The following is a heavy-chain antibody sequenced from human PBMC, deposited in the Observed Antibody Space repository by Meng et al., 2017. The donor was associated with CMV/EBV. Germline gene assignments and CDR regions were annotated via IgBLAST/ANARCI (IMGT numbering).Heavy chain of an antibody. J-gene: IGHJ6*02. D-gene: IGHD2-2*01. CDR1: GFTFSSYA. CDR2: ISYDGSNK. V-gene: IGHV3-30*04. Sequence: GESLKISCAASGFTFSSYAMHWVRQAPGKGLEWVAVISYDGSNKYYADSVKGRFTISRDNSKNTLYLQMNSLRAEDTAVYYCARDSRIVVVLDGMDVWGQGTRSPSP. CDR3: ARDSRIVVVLDGMDV.